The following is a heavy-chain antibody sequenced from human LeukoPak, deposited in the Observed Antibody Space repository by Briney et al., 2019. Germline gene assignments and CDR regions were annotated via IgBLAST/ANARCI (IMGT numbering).Heavy chain of an antibody. D-gene: IGHD2-2*01. CDR2: IYYSGST. V-gene: IGHV4-39*07. J-gene: IGHJ4*02. CDR1: GDSISSTSYY. CDR3: ATVGVPDAPMVY. Sequence: PSETLSLTCTVSGDSISSTSYYWGWIRQPPGKGLEWIGSIYYSGSTYYNPSLKSRVTISVHTSKNQFSLKLSSVTAADTAVYYCATVGVPDAPMVYWGQGTLVTASS.